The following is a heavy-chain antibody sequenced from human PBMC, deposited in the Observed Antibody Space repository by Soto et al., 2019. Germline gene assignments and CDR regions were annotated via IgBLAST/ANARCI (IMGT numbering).Heavy chain of an antibody. V-gene: IGHV3-23*01. D-gene: IGHD5-18*01. J-gene: IGHJ4*02. CDR3: AKLADGGEWIQLWCPFYY. Sequence: GGSLRLSCAASGFTFSSYAMSWVRQAPGKGLEWVSAISGSGGSTYYADSVKGRFTISRDNSKNTLYLQMNSLRAEDTAVYYCAKLADGGEWIQLWCPFYYWGQGTLVTVSS. CDR1: GFTFSSYA. CDR2: ISGSGGST.